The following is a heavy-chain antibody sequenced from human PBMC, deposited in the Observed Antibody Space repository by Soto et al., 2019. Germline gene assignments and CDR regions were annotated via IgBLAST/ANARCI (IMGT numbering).Heavy chain of an antibody. CDR3: ARAECSNPKCLPAYYSYGLDV. D-gene: IGHD2-2*01. CDR1: GFTFSNFE. Sequence: PXESLSLSCAASGFTFSNFEMHWVRQAPGKGLEWVSYINTAGSTKYYAESVKGRFTISRDNARNSLFLQMNSLRAEDTAVYYCARAECSNPKCLPAYYSYGLDVWGQGTTVTV. CDR2: INTAGSTK. J-gene: IGHJ6*02. V-gene: IGHV3-48*03.